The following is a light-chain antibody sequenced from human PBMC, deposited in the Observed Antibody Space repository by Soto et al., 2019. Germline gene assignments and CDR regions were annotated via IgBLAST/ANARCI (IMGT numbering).Light chain of an antibody. Sequence: DIQMTQSPSTLSASVGDRVTITCRASQSISSWLAWYQLKPGKAPILLIYKASRLESGVPSRFSGSGSGTEFTLTISSLQPDDFATYYCQQYNDYLTCGQGTRLEIK. CDR3: QQYNDYLT. CDR1: QSISSW. CDR2: KAS. V-gene: IGKV1-5*03. J-gene: IGKJ5*01.